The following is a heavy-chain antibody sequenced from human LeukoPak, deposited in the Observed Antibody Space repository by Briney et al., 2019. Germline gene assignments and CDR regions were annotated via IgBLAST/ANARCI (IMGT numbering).Heavy chain of an antibody. J-gene: IGHJ4*02. V-gene: IGHV3-48*04. Sequence: GGSLRLSCAASGFTFNSYSMNWVRQAPGKGLEWVSHISSSSSTIYYADSVKGRFTISRDNAKNSLYLQMNSLRAEDTAVYYCARTLDYWGQGTLVTVSS. CDR1: GFTFNSYS. D-gene: IGHD2/OR15-2a*01. CDR2: ISSSSSTI. CDR3: ARTLDY.